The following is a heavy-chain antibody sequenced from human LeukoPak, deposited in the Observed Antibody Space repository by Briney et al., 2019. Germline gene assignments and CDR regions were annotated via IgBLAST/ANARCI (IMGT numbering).Heavy chain of an antibody. V-gene: IGHV4-34*01. CDR1: GGSFSGYY. CDR2: INHSGST. J-gene: IGHJ4*02. CDR3: ARGRTPYYYDSSGYKYYFDY. D-gene: IGHD3-22*01. Sequence: SETLSLTCAVYGGSFSGYYWSWIRQPPGKGLEWIGEINHSGSTNYNPSLKSRVTISVDTSKNQFSLKLSSVTAAGTAVYYCARGRTPYYYDSSGYKYYFDYWGQGTLVTVSS.